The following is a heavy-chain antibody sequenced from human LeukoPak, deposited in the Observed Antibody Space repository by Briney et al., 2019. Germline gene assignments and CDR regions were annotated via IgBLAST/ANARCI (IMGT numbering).Heavy chain of an antibody. CDR3: ATGRYCSGTTCYSSLDF. J-gene: IGHJ4*02. CDR1: GYSFTNYW. CDR2: IHPGDSNI. Sequence: GESLKISCKGSGYSFTNYWIAWVRQMPGKGLEWMGIIHPGDSNIRYSPSFQGQVTISVDKSITTAYLQWSSLKASDTAVYYCATGRYCSGTTCYSSLDFWGQGTLVTVSS. D-gene: IGHD2-15*01. V-gene: IGHV5-51*01.